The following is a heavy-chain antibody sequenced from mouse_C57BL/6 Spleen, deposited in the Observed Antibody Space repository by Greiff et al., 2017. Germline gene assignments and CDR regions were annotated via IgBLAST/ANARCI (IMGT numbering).Heavy chain of an antibody. CDR3: ARRAAGYFDV. CDR2: SRNKANDYTT. CDR1: GFTFSDFY. V-gene: IGHV7-1*01. J-gene: IGHJ1*03. Sequence: EVKLMESGGGLVQSGRSLRLSCATSGFTFSDFYMEWVRQAPGKGLEWIAASRNKANDYTTEYSASVKGRFIVSRDTSQSILYLQMNALRAEDTAIYYCARRAAGYFDVWGTGTTVTVSS.